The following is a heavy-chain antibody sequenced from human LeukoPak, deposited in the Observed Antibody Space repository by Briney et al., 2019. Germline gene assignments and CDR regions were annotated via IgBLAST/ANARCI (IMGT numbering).Heavy chain of an antibody. CDR3: ARDSVPAVVYGYDPTFDY. Sequence: SVKVSCTASGGTFSSYAISWVRQAPGQGLEWMGGIIPIFGTANYAQKFQGRVTITADESTSTAYMELSSLRSEDTAVYYCARDSVPAVVYGYDPTFDYWGQGTLVTVSS. CDR2: IIPIFGTA. D-gene: IGHD5-12*01. CDR1: GGTFSSYA. V-gene: IGHV1-69*01. J-gene: IGHJ4*02.